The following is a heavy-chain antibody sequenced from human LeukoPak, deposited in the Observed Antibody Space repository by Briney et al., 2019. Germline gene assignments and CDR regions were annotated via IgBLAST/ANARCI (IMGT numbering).Heavy chain of an antibody. J-gene: IGHJ4*02. CDR3: ARDGATVTYEIDY. Sequence: GASVKVSCTASGYTFTSYYMHWVRQAPGQGLEWMGIINPSGGSTSYAQKFQGRVTMTRDTSTSTAYMELSSLRSEDTAVYYCARDGATVTYEIDYWGQGTLVTVSS. D-gene: IGHD4-17*01. CDR2: INPSGGST. CDR1: GYTFTSYY. V-gene: IGHV1-46*01.